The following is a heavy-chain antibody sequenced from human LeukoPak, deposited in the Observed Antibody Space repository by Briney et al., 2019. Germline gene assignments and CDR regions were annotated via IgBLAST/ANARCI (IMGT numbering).Heavy chain of an antibody. V-gene: IGHV4-59*11. Sequence: SETLSLTCTVSGGSISSHYWSWIRQPPGKGLEWIGYIYYSGSTNYNPSLKSRVTISVDTSKNQFSLKLSSVTAADTAVYYCAVSMVEFFPFDYWGQGTLVTVSS. J-gene: IGHJ4*02. D-gene: IGHD4/OR15-4a*01. CDR1: GGSISSHY. CDR2: IYYSGST. CDR3: AVSMVEFFPFDY.